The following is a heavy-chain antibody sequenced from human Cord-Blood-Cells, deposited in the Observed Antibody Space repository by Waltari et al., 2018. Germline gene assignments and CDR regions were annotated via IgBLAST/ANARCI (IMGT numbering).Heavy chain of an antibody. CDR3: ARGLRGDRDIVATIDY. V-gene: IGHV4-34*01. D-gene: IGHD5-12*01. J-gene: IGHJ4*02. CDR2: INHSGST. Sequence: QVQLQQWGAGLLKPSEPLSLTCAVYGGSFSGSYWSWISPPPGKGLEWIGEINHSGSTNYNPSLKSRVTISVDTSKNQFSLKLSSVTAADTAVYYCARGLRGDRDIVATIDYWGQGTLVTVSS. CDR1: GGSFSGSY.